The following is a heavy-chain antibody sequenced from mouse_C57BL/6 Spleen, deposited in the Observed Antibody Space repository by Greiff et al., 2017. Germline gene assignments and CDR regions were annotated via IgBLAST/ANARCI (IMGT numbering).Heavy chain of an antibody. CDR2: IWRGGST. D-gene: IGHD1-1*01. CDR3: AKNVATDYAMDY. J-gene: IGHJ4*01. V-gene: IGHV2-5*01. CDR1: GFSLTSYG. Sequence: VQLQESGPGLVQPSQSLSITCTVSGFSLTSYGVHWVRQSPGKGLEWLGVIWRGGSTDYNADFMSRLSITKDNSKSQVFFKMNSLQADDTAIYYCAKNVATDYAMDYWGQGTSVTVSS.